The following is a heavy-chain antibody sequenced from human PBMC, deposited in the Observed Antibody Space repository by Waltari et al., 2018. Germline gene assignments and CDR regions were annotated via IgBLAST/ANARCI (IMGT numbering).Heavy chain of an antibody. D-gene: IGHD5-12*01. CDR2: IIPILGTA. CDR1: GGTFSSYA. V-gene: IGHV1-69*01. J-gene: IGHJ2*01. Sequence: QVQLVQYGAEVKKPGSSVKVSCKAYGGTFSSYAISWVRQAPGQGLEWMGGIIPILGTANDAQKFKGRVTITADESTSTAYMELSSLRAEDMAVYYCARGGGYPLYWYFDLWGRGTLVTVSS. CDR3: ARGGGYPLYWYFDL.